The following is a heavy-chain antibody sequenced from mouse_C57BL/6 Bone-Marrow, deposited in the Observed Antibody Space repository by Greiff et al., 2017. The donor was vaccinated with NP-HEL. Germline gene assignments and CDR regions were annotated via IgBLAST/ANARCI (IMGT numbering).Heavy chain of an antibody. Sequence: QVQLQQSGAELARPGASVKLSCKASGYTFTSYGISWVKQRTGQGLEWIGEIYPRSGNTYYNEKFKGKATLTADKSSNTAYLQLSSLTSEDTAVYYCVRPYYAMDYWGQGTSVTVSS. CDR3: VRPYYAMDY. V-gene: IGHV1-81*01. J-gene: IGHJ4*01. CDR2: IYPRSGNT. CDR1: GYTFTSYG.